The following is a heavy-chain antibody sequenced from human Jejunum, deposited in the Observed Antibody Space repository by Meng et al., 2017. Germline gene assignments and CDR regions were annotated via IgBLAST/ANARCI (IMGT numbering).Heavy chain of an antibody. Sequence: QVQLQESGPGLVKPSGTLSLTCTVSGGSLSPYYWSWIRQPPGKGLEWLGYISYSGSTNYSPSLKSRVTISVDTSKNHFSLNLNSVTAADTAVYYCARAYSDSWGYFDSWGQGSLVTVSS. CDR1: GGSLSPYY. V-gene: IGHV4-59*01. D-gene: IGHD6-13*01. CDR3: ARAYSDSWGYFDS. J-gene: IGHJ4*02. CDR2: ISYSGST.